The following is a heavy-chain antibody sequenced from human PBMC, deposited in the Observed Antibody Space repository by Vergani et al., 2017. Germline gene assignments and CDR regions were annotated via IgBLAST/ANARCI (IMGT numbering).Heavy chain of an antibody. V-gene: IGHV4-59*11. CDR2: IHYSENT. CDR3: AGDTHGWQRADR. J-gene: IGHJ5*02. CDR1: FDSIRNLY. D-gene: IGHD6-19*01. Sequence: QVQLQESGPGLVKSSETLSLTCSVSFDSIRNLYCNLIRQPPGKGLEWVGAIHYSENTNYNPSLKTRVTISVDTSKSQFSLRLTSVTAADSAIYYCAGDTHGWQRADRWGQGLLVSVSS.